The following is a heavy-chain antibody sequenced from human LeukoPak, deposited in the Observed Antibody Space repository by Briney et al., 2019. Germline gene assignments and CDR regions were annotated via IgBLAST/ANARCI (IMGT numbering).Heavy chain of an antibody. CDR1: GYSFTSYW. Sequence: GESLKISCKGFGYSFTSYWIGWVRQMPGKGLEWMGIIYPGDSDTRYSPSFQGQVTISADKSISTAYLQWSSLKASDTAMYYCARRITMIVVAIASLWRIKYFDYWGQGTLVTVSS. CDR2: IYPGDSDT. CDR3: ARRITMIVVAIASLWRIKYFDY. J-gene: IGHJ4*02. D-gene: IGHD3-22*01. V-gene: IGHV5-51*01.